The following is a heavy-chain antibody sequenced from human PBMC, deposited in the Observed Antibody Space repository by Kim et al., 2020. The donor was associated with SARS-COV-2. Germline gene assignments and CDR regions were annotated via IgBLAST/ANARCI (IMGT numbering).Heavy chain of an antibody. V-gene: IGHV3-33*06. CDR3: AKSLLAGYYYYGMDV. D-gene: IGHD6-19*01. Sequence: LSLTCAASGFTFSSYGMHWVRQAPGKGLEWVAVIWYDGSNKYYADSVKGRFTISRDNSKNTLYLQMNSLRAEDTAVYYCAKSLLAGYYYYGMDVWGQ. CDR1: GFTFSSYG. CDR2: IWYDGSNK. J-gene: IGHJ6*02.